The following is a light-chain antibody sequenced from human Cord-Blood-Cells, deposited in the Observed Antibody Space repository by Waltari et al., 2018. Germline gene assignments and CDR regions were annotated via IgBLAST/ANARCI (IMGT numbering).Light chain of an antibody. CDR2: AAS. CDR3: QQSYSTLSLT. J-gene: IGKJ4*01. CDR1: QSISSY. V-gene: IGKV1-39*01. Sequence: DIQMTQSPSSLSASVGDRVTITCRASQSISSYLNWYQQKPGKAPKLLIYAASSLQSGVPSRFSGSRSGTDFTLTISSLQPEDFVTYYCQQSYSTLSLTFGGGTKVEIK.